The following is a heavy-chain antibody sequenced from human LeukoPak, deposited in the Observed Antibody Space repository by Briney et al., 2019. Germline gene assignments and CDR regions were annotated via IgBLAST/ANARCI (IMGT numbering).Heavy chain of an antibody. D-gene: IGHD3-16*02. CDR1: GFSISRYG. CDR3: AKDLFGDYVWGTYRAIDT. J-gene: IGHJ4*02. CDR2: TRYDGSNK. V-gene: IGHV3-30*02. Sequence: GGSLRLSCAGSGFSISRYGMHWVRQPPGKGLEWVAFTRYDGSNKYFADSVKGRFTISRDNSKNTLYLQMQSLRLEDSAIYYCAKDLFGDYVWGTYRAIDTWGQGTLVTVSS.